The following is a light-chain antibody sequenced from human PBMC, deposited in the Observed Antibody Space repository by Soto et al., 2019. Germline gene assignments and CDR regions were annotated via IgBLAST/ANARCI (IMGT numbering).Light chain of an antibody. CDR2: EVT. CDR1: SSDVGGYNY. Sequence: QSALTQPPSASGSPGQSVTISCTGTSSDVGGYNYVSWYRQHPGKAPKLMIYEVTKRPSGVPDRFSGSKSGNTASLTVSGLQAEDEADYYCSSYAATNNVVFGGGTKLTVL. J-gene: IGLJ2*01. V-gene: IGLV2-8*01. CDR3: SSYAATNNVV.